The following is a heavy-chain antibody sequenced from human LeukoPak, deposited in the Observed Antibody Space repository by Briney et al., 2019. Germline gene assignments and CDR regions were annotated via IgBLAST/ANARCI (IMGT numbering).Heavy chain of an antibody. J-gene: IGHJ5*02. V-gene: IGHV3-21*01. D-gene: IGHD3-3*02. CDR1: GFTFSSYS. CDR2: ISSSSNYI. Sequence: GGSLRLSCAASGFTFSSYSMNWVRQAPGKGLEWVSSISSSSNYIYYADSVKGRFTISRDNAKNSLYLQMNSLRAEDTAVYYCARGRSNFGVVIGWFDPWGQGTLVTVSS. CDR3: ARGRSNFGVVIGWFDP.